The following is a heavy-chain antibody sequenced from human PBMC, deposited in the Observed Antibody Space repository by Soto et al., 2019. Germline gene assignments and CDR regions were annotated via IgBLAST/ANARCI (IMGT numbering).Heavy chain of an antibody. CDR2: IHTSGSP. CDR3: ATGGTYFDY. CDR1: GGSISSYY. Sequence: QVQLQESGPGLVKPSETLSLTCTVSGGSISSYYCSWIRQAAGKGLEWIGRIHTSGSPNYNPSLKSRVTISADTSKNQFSLKLTSVTAADTAVYYCATGGTYFDYWGQGTLVTVSS. V-gene: IGHV4-4*07. J-gene: IGHJ4*02.